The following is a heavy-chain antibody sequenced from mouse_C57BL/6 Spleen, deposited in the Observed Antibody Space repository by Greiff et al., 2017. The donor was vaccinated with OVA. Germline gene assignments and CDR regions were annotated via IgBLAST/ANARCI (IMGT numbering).Heavy chain of an antibody. CDR1: GFSLTSYG. J-gene: IGHJ4*01. CDR2: IWGDGST. V-gene: IGHV2-3*01. Sequence: VQLQQSGPGLVAPSQSLSITCTVSGFSLTSYGVSWVRQPPGKGLEWLGVIWGDGSTTYHSALISRLSISKDNSKGQVFLKLNSLQTDDTATYYCAKGEGSYYDYFYAMDYWGQGTSVTVSS. D-gene: IGHD2-4*01. CDR3: AKGEGSYYDYFYAMDY.